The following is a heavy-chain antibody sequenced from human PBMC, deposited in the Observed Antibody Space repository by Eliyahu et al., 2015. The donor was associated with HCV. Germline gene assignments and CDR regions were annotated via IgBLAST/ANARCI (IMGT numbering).Heavy chain of an antibody. CDR3: ARDQGNYYDRPDNWFDP. CDR1: GXSISXGGYY. V-gene: IGHV4-31*03. CDR2: IYYSGST. Sequence: QVQLQESGPGLVKPSQTLSXTXTVSGXSISXGGYYWXWIRQHPGKGLEWIGYIYYSGSTYYNPSLKSRVTISVDTSKNQFSLKLSSVTAADTAVYYCARDQGNYYDRPDNWFDPWGQGTLVTVSS. J-gene: IGHJ5*02. D-gene: IGHD3-22*01.